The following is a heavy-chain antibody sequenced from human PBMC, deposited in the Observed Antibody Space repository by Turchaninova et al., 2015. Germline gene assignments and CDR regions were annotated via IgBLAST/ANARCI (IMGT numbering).Heavy chain of an antibody. CDR1: GGSISTNTYY. CDR3: ARVDSWYRSWFDP. Sequence: QLQLQESGPGLVKPSETLSLTCPVSGGSISTNTYYWGWVRQPPGRGLAWFGSIHFTRSTYYNPSLTGRVTISIDTSKNQFSLKLTSGTAADTAVYYCARVDSWYRSWFDPWGQGTLVTVSS. D-gene: IGHD6-13*01. J-gene: IGHJ5*02. CDR2: IHFTRST. V-gene: IGHV4-39*01.